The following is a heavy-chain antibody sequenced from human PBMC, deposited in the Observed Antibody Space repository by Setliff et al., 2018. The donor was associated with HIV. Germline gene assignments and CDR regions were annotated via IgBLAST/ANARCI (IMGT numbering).Heavy chain of an antibody. Sequence: SETLSLTCVVSGGSFSGDNWSWIRQSPGKGLEWIGEISHSGRTTYNPSLKSRVTISLDTPMKQFSLKLTSVGAADTAIYFCAIPPLENTMTTATYSAHWGQGTLVTVSS. D-gene: IGHD4-17*01. V-gene: IGHV4-34*01. CDR3: AIPPLENTMTTATYSAH. J-gene: IGHJ4*02. CDR2: ISHSGRT. CDR1: GGSFSGDN.